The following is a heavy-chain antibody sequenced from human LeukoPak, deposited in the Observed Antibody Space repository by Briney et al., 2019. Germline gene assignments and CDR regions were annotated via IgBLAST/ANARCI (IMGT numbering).Heavy chain of an antibody. V-gene: IGHV4-4*07. CDR1: GGSISRYY. D-gene: IGHD2-8*01. CDR3: AREGYCTNGVCYTDTIIFDY. CDR2: IYTGGST. J-gene: IGHJ4*02. Sequence: SETLSLTCTVSGGSISRYYWSWLRQPAGKGLEWIGRIYTGGSTNYNPSLTSRVTMSVDTSKNQFSLKLSSVTAADTAVYYCAREGYCTNGVCYTDTIIFDYWGQGTLVTVSS.